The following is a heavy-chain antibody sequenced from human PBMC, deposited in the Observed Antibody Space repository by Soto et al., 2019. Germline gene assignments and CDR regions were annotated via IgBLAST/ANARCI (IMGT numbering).Heavy chain of an antibody. CDR2: INPNSGGT. CDR3: ARAEPYYYGSGSFLDY. J-gene: IGHJ4*02. Sequence: QVQLVQSGAEVKKPGASVKVSCKASGYTFTGYYMHWVRQAPGQGLEWMGWINPNSGGTNYAQKLQGRVTMTSDTSISKAYMELSRLRSDDTAVYYCARAEPYYYGSGSFLDYWGQGTLVTVSS. V-gene: IGHV1-2*02. D-gene: IGHD3-10*01. CDR1: GYTFTGYY.